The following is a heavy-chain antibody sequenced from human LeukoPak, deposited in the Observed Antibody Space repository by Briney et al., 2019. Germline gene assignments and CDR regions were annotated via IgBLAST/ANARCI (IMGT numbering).Heavy chain of an antibody. CDR2: VSYSGRT. CDR3: ARHDRGAETLDY. J-gene: IGHJ4*02. Sequence: PSETLSLTCTVSGAPISNYYWSWIRQPPGKGLECIGYVSYSGRTNHNPSLKSRVTISADTSKNQFSLKLTSVTAADTAVYYCARHDRGAETLDYSGQGTLVTVSS. D-gene: IGHD2/OR15-2a*01. CDR1: GAPISNYY. V-gene: IGHV4-59*08.